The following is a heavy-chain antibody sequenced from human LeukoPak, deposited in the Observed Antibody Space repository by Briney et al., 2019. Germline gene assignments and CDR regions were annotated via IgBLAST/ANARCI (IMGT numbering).Heavy chain of an antibody. Sequence: GGSLRLSCAASGFTFDDYGMSWVRQAPGKGLEWVSGINWNGGSTGYADPVKGRFTISRDNAKNSLYLQMNSLRAEDTALYYCARGGPRDFWSGYYGQHVLGMDVWGQGTTVTVSS. V-gene: IGHV3-20*04. J-gene: IGHJ6*02. CDR3: ARGGPRDFWSGYYGQHVLGMDV. D-gene: IGHD3-3*01. CDR2: INWNGGST. CDR1: GFTFDDYG.